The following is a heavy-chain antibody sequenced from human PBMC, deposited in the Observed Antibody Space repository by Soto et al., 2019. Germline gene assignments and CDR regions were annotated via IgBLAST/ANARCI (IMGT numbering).Heavy chain of an antibody. J-gene: IGHJ4*02. V-gene: IGHV3-23*01. D-gene: IGHD4-17*01. CDR3: VKGGPTVIYFDH. Sequence: EVQLLESGGGLVQPGGSLRISCAASGFSFGSYAMTWVRQAPGKGLEWVSSIGGYGHTTHYAEFVQGRFIISRDDSEKTMDLQMNSLRVEDTAVYYCVKGGPTVIYFDHWGQGRLVSVSS. CDR1: GFSFGSYA. CDR2: IGGYGHTT.